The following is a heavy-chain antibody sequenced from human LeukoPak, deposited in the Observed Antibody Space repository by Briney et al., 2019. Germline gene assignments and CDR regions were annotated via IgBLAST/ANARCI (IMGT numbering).Heavy chain of an antibody. D-gene: IGHD1-14*01. J-gene: IGHJ6*03. V-gene: IGHV3-66*02. CDR1: GFTVSSNY. Sequence: GGSLRLSCAASGFTVSSNYMSWVRQAPGKGQEWVSVIYSGGSTYYSDSVKGRFTISRDNSKNTLYLQMNSLRAEDTAVYYCARVKKPPRGYYYYMDVWGKGTTVTVSS. CDR3: ARVKKPPRGYYYYMDV. CDR2: IYSGGST.